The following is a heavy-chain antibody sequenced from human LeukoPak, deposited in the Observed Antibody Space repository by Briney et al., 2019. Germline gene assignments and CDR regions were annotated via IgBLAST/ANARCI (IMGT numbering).Heavy chain of an antibody. D-gene: IGHD2-2*01. CDR3: VSFYETY. J-gene: IGHJ4*02. CDR1: GNYW. Sequence: GGSLRLSCAASGNYWMHWVRQAPGKGLVWVSHINSDGSWTTYVDSVKGRFTISKDNAKNMVYLQMNNLRAEDTAFYYCVSFYETYWGRGTLVTVSS. CDR2: INSDGSWT. V-gene: IGHV3-74*01.